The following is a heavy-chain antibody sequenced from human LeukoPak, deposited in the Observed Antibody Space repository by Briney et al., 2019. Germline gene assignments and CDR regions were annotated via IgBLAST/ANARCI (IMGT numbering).Heavy chain of an antibody. V-gene: IGHV4-39*07. CDR2: IYYSGST. J-gene: IGHJ4*02. CDR3: ASLYYYGSGSYWVDY. D-gene: IGHD3-10*01. CDR1: GGSISSSSYY. Sequence: SETLSLTCTVSGGSISSSSYYWGWIRQPPGKGLEWIGSIYYSGSTYCNPSLKSRVTISVDTSKNQFSLKLSSVTAADTAVYYCASLYYYGSGSYWVDYWGQGTLVTVSS.